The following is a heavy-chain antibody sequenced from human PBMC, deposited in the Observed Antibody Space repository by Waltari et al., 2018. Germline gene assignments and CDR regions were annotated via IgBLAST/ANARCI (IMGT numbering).Heavy chain of an antibody. CDR1: GGSISSHY. CDR3: ARRIHSSGWYPTWYGMDV. CDR2: IYYSGST. J-gene: IGHJ6*02. V-gene: IGHV4-59*11. D-gene: IGHD6-19*01. Sequence: QVQLQESGPGLVKPSETLSLTCTVSGGSISSHYWSWIRQPPGKGLEWIGYIYYSGSTNYNPSLKSRVTISVDTSKNQFSLKLSSVTAADTAVYYCARRIHSSGWYPTWYGMDVWGQGTTVTVSS.